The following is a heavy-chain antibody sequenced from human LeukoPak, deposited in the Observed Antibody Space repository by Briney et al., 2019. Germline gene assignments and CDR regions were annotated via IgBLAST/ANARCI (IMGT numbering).Heavy chain of an antibody. CDR3: AGSGSLRGYLDY. CDR1: GYTFTAYG. J-gene: IGHJ4*02. V-gene: IGHV1-18*01. CDR2: ISAYNGNT. D-gene: IGHD3-10*01. Sequence: ASVKVSCKASGYTFTAYGISWVRQAPGQGLEWMGWISAYNGNTMYAQKFQGRVTMTTDTSTSTAYMELRSLRSDDTAVYYCAGSGSLRGYLDYWGQGTLVTVSS.